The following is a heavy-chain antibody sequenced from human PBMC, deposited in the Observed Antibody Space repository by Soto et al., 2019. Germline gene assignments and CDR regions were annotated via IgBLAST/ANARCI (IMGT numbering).Heavy chain of an antibody. J-gene: IGHJ4*02. CDR3: ARDGPLRRYSSGLYYFDY. Sequence: GGSLRLSCAASGFTFSDYYMSWIRQAPGRGLEWVSYISSSGSTTYYADSVKGRFTISRDNARNSLYLQMNSLRAEDTAVYYCARDGPLRRYSSGLYYFDYWGQGTLVTVSS. CDR2: ISSSGSTT. D-gene: IGHD6-19*01. CDR1: GFTFSDYY. V-gene: IGHV3-11*01.